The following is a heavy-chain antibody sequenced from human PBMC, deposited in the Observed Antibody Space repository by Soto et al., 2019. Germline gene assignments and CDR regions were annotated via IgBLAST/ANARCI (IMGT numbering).Heavy chain of an antibody. D-gene: IGHD3-3*01. CDR3: ARGQGGDDVGRDEAYDYMDV. CDR2: MNPNSGNT. Sequence: QVQLVQSGAEVKKPGASVKVSCRASGYTFTSYDINWVRQATGQGLEWMGWMNPNSGNTGYEQKLQGRGNMTRNTAISTANMELSSRRSEDTAVYYGARGQGGDDVGRDEAYDYMDVWGKGTTVTVSS. CDR1: GYTFTSYD. V-gene: IGHV1-8*01. J-gene: IGHJ6*03.